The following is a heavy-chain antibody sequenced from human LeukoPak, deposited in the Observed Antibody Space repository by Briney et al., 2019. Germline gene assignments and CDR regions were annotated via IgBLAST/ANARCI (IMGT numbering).Heavy chain of an antibody. V-gene: IGHV4-4*02. Sequence: SETLSLTCAVSGGSISSSNWWSWVRQPPGKGLEWIGEIYHSGSTNYNPSLKSRVTISVDTSKNQFSLKLSSVTAADTAVYYCARDSSWTYDSSSSGAFDIWGQGTMVTVSP. J-gene: IGHJ3*02. D-gene: IGHD3-22*01. CDR3: ARDSSWTYDSSSSGAFDI. CDR1: GGSISSSNW. CDR2: IYHSGST.